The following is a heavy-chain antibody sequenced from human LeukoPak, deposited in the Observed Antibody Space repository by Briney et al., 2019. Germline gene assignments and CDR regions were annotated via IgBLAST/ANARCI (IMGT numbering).Heavy chain of an antibody. CDR1: GGSFSGYY. V-gene: IGHV4-34*01. D-gene: IGHD5-18*01. J-gene: IGHJ4*02. CDR3: ARVDTAMAKDPYYFDY. Sequence: SETLSPTCAVYGGSFSGYYWSWIRQPPGKGLEWIGEINHSGSTNYNPSLKSRVTISVDTSKNQFSLKLSSVTAADTAVYYCARVDTAMAKDPYYFDYWGQGTLVTVSS. CDR2: INHSGST.